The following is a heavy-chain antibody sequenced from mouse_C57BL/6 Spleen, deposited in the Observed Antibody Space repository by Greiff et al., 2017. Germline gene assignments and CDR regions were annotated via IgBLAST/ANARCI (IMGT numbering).Heavy chain of an antibody. D-gene: IGHD1-1*01. CDR1: GYTFTSYW. J-gene: IGHJ4*01. V-gene: IGHV1-55*01. CDR3: ASLLITTPGAMDY. CDR2: IYPGSGST. Sequence: QVQLQQPGAELVKPGASVKMSCKASGYTFTSYWITWVKQRPGQGLEWIGDIYPGSGSTNYNEKFKSKATLTVHTSSSTAYMQLSSLTSEDSAVYYCASLLITTPGAMDYWGQGTSVTVSS.